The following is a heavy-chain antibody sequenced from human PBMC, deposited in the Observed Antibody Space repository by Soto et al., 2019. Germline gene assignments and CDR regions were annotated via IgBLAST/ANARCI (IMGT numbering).Heavy chain of an antibody. Sequence: SETLSLTCAVYGGSFSGYYWSWIRKPPGKGLEWIGEINHSGSTNYNPSLKSRVTISVDTSKNQFSLKLSSVTAADTAVYYCARGSFHYDYVWGSYRPQGWFDPWGQGTLVTVSS. D-gene: IGHD3-16*02. J-gene: IGHJ5*02. V-gene: IGHV4-34*01. CDR2: INHSGST. CDR1: GGSFSGYY. CDR3: ARGSFHYDYVWGSYRPQGWFDP.